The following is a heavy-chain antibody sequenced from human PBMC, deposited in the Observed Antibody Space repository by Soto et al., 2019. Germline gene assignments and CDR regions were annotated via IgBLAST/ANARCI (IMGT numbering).Heavy chain of an antibody. CDR2: ISSSGSTI. V-gene: IGHV3-11*01. D-gene: IGHD2-21*02. Sequence: PGGSLRLSCAASGFTFSDYYMSWIRQAPGKGLEWVSHISSSGSTIYYADSVKGRFTISRDNAKNSLYLQMNSLRAEDTAVYYCARDSAYCGGDCYPYGMDVWGQGTTVTVSS. CDR1: GFTFSDYY. CDR3: ARDSAYCGGDCYPYGMDV. J-gene: IGHJ6*02.